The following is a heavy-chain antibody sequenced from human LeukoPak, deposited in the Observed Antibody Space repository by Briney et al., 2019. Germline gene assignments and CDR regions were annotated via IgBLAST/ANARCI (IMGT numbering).Heavy chain of an antibody. CDR3: ARGRRSGWYN. CDR1: GGSFSGYY. V-gene: IGHV4-34*01. J-gene: IGHJ4*02. CDR2: INHSGST. D-gene: IGHD6-19*01. Sequence: SETLSLTCAVYGGSFSGYYWSWIRQPPGKGLEWIGEINHSGSTNYNPSFKSRVTISVDTSKNQFSLKLSSVTAADTAVYYCARGRRSGWYNWGQGTLVTVSS.